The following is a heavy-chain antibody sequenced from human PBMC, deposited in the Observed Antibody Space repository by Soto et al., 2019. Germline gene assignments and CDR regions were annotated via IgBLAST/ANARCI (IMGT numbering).Heavy chain of an antibody. Sequence: VQLVESGGGVVQPGRSLRLSCAASGFTFSDYAMHWVRQAPGKGLEWVAVVSHDGRNTHYADSVKGRFTISRDSCKNTVSLAMTSLRAEDTAVYYCAKWGRQWLVTSDVNYWGQGALVTVSS. CDR3: AKWGRQWLVTSDVNY. J-gene: IGHJ4*02. CDR1: GFTFSDYA. V-gene: IGHV3-30*18. D-gene: IGHD6-19*01. CDR2: VSHDGRNT.